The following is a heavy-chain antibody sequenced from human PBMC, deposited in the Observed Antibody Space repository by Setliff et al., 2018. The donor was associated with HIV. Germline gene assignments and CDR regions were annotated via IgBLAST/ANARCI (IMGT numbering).Heavy chain of an antibody. CDR3: AKVNPRSVVPSARILGGFDP. J-gene: IGHJ5*02. D-gene: IGHD2-2*01. CDR2: ISGSGGST. V-gene: IGHV3-23*01. Sequence: GGSLRLSCAASGFTFGNSAMTWVRQAPGKGLEWVSVISGSGGSTYYADFVKGRFTISRDNSKNTLYLRINSLRADDTAVYYCAKVNPRSVVPSARILGGFDPWGQGTPVTVSS. CDR1: GFTFGNSA.